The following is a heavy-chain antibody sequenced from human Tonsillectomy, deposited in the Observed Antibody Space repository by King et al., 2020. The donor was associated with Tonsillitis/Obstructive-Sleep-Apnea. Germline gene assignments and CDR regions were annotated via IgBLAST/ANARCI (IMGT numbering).Heavy chain of an antibody. CDR3: AREGDTVVVSVAMDFYYDGMDV. CDR2: IIPILDIA. V-gene: IGHV1-69*09. J-gene: IGHJ6*02. D-gene: IGHD2-2*01. CDR1: GGTFNSYA. Sequence: QLVQSGAEVKKPGSSVKVSCKASGGTFNSYALSWVRQAPGQGLEWMGRIIPILDIANYAPTFQGRVTITADRSTSTAYMELSSLRSEDTAVYYCAREGDTVVVSVAMDFYYDGMDVWGQGTTVTVSS.